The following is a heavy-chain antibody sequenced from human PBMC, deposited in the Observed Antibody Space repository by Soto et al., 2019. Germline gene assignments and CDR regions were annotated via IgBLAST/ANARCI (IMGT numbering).Heavy chain of an antibody. Sequence: QVQLVESGGGVVQPGRSLRLSCAASGFTFSSYAMHWVRQAPGKGLEWVAVISYDGSNKYYADSVKGRFTISRDNSKNTLYLQTNSLRAEDTAVYYCARDWRGSHDAFDIWGQGTMVTVSS. V-gene: IGHV3-30-3*01. J-gene: IGHJ3*02. D-gene: IGHD1-26*01. CDR1: GFTFSSYA. CDR3: ARDWRGSHDAFDI. CDR2: ISYDGSNK.